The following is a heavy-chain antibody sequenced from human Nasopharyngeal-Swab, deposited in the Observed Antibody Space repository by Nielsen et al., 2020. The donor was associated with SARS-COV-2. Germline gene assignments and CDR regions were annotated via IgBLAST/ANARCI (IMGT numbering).Heavy chain of an antibody. CDR3: ARVLTRNLVVALVLDAFDI. V-gene: IGHV4-31*03. D-gene: IGHD2-15*01. CDR2: IYYSGST. J-gene: IGHJ3*02. Sequence: SETLSLTCTVSGGPISSGGYYWSCIRQHPGKGLEWIGYIYYSGSTYYNPSLKSRVTISVDTSKNQFSLKLSSVTAADTAVYYCARVLTRNLVVALVLDAFDIWGQGTMVTVSS. CDR1: GGPISSGGYY.